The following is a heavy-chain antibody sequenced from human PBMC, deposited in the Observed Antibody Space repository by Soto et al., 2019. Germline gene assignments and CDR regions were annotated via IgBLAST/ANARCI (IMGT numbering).Heavy chain of an antibody. D-gene: IGHD2-2*01. CDR3: TTETLVVPAAN. J-gene: IGHJ4*02. CDR2: IKSKTDGGII. Sequence: GGSLRLSCAASGFTLSNAWMSWVRQAPGKGLEWVGRIKSKTDGGIIDYAAPVKDRFTISRDDSKNTLYLQMNSLKTEDTAVYYCTTETLVVPAANWGQGTLVTVSS. V-gene: IGHV3-15*01. CDR1: GFTLSNAW.